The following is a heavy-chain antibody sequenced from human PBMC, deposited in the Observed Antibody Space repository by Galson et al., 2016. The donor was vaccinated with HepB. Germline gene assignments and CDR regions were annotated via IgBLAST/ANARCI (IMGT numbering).Heavy chain of an antibody. Sequence: SLRLSCAVSGFSFSSYSMNWVRQAPGKGLEWVSYISRTSQTIYYADSVKGRFTISRDNAKNSLYLQMDSLRGEDTALYYCARAHTIMLNYFDCWGQGTLVTVSS. CDR1: GFSFSSYS. V-gene: IGHV3-48*01. CDR2: ISRTSQTI. CDR3: ARAHTIMLNYFDC. D-gene: IGHD3-16*01. J-gene: IGHJ4*02.